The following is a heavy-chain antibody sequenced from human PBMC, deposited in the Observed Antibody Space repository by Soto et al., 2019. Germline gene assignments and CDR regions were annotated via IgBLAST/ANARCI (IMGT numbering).Heavy chain of an antibody. J-gene: IGHJ4*02. D-gene: IGHD3-10*01. CDR3: ARGELLWFGELLR. Sequence: QVQLVQSGAEVKKPGASVKVSCKASGYTFTSYDINWVRQATGQGLEWMGWMNPNSGNTGYAQKFKGRVNMTRKPSISTAYMELSSLRSEDTAVYYCARGELLWFGELLRWGQGTLVTVSS. CDR1: GYTFTSYD. CDR2: MNPNSGNT. V-gene: IGHV1-8*01.